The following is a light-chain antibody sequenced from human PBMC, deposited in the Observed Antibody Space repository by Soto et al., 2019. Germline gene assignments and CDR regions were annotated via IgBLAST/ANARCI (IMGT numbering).Light chain of an antibody. Sequence: IVLTQSPGTLSFSPGEIATLSFKTSQSRGSNFLAWYQHKPGQAPRLLIYASSNRATGIPDRFSGSASGTDFTLTINRLEPEDFAVYYCQLYGISPHFGQGTRLEIK. J-gene: IGKJ5*01. V-gene: IGKV3-20*01. CDR1: QSRGSNF. CDR2: ASS. CDR3: QLYGISPH.